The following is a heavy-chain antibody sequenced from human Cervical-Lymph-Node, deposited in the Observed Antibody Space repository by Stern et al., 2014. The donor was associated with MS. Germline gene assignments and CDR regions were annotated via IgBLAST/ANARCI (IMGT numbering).Heavy chain of an antibody. CDR2: INTKNGNP. CDR1: GYTFTSHV. V-gene: IGHV7-4-1*02. J-gene: IGHJ3*02. D-gene: IGHD3-3*01. Sequence: QVQLVQSGSELKKPGASVKVSCKASGYTFTSHVMNWVRQAPGQGLEWMGWINTKNGNPTYAQGFTGRFVFSLDTSASTAFLHISSLKAEDTAVYYCTRLSHTTIFGVVPDAFDIWGQGTTVTVSS. CDR3: TRLSHTTIFGVVPDAFDI.